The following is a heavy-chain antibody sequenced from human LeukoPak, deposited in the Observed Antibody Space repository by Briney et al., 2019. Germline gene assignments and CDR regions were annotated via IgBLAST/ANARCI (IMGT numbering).Heavy chain of an antibody. CDR1: GGSFSGYY. J-gene: IGHJ5*02. CDR2: INHSGST. CDR3: ARIQLGYCSSTSCYNLPGVRFDP. Sequence: SETLSLTCAVYGGSFSGYYWSWIRQPPGKGLEWIGEINHSGSTNYNPSLKSRVTISVDTSKNQFSLKLSSVTAADTAAYYCARIQLGYCSSTSCYNLPGVRFDPWGQGTLVTVSS. D-gene: IGHD2-2*02. V-gene: IGHV4-34*01.